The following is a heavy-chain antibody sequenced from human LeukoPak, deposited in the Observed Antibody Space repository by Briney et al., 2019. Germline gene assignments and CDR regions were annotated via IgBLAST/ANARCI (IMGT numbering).Heavy chain of an antibody. J-gene: IGHJ4*02. D-gene: IGHD1-26*01. CDR1: GFIFSHHG. V-gene: IGHV3-23*01. CDR3: AKDRVGAMLYFDL. Sequence: GGSLRLSCAASGFIFSHHGMNWVRQAPGKGLEWVSGIRTDGVTTYYADSVKGRFIISRDNSKNTVYLQMNSLSAEDAAVYFCAKDRVGAMLYFDLWGQGTLVTVSS. CDR2: IRTDGVTT.